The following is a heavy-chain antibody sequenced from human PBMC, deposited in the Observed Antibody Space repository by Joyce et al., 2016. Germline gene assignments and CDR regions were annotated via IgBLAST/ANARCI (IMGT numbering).Heavy chain of an antibody. CDR1: GGSISSSSYY. D-gene: IGHD2-21*02. Sequence: QLQLQESGPGLVKPPETLSLICSVSGGSISSSSYYWGWSCQPPGKGLEWIGRIYYSGNAYYNPSLKSRVTISVDTSKNQFSLKVSSVTAADTAVYYCARSTVTDIVGRIAPRFDPWGQGTLVTVSS. CDR3: ARSTVTDIVGRIAPRFDP. CDR2: IYYSGNA. J-gene: IGHJ5*02. V-gene: IGHV4-39*01.